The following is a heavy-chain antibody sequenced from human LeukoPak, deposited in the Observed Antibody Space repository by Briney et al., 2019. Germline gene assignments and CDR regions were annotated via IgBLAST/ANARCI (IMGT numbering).Heavy chain of an antibody. CDR2: MRRGSDYK. CDR1: VFNLNDYY. D-gene: IGHD6-6*01. V-gene: IGHV3-11*05. J-gene: IGHJ3*02. CDR3: ARELGVSRAFDI. Sequence: GGSLRLSCVGSVFNLNDYYMAWIRQTPGKGLQRVSYMRRGSDYKAYEDSVKGRFTISRDNGKNSLYLQMNSLTAEYTAVYYCARELGVSRAFDIWGQGTMVTVSS.